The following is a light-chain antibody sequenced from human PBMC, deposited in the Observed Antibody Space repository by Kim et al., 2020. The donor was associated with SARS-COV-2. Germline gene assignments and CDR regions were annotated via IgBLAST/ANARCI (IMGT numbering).Light chain of an antibody. CDR1: SSDVGGYDY. CDR3: SSYTSLNTVI. Sequence: QSALTLPASVSGSPGQSITIPCIGTSSDVGGYDYVSWYQQHPGKAPKLLIYVVRKRPSGVSNRFSGAKSGNTASLTISGLQAEDEANYHCSSYTSLNTVIFGGGTKVTVL. V-gene: IGLV2-14*01. CDR2: VVR. J-gene: IGLJ2*01.